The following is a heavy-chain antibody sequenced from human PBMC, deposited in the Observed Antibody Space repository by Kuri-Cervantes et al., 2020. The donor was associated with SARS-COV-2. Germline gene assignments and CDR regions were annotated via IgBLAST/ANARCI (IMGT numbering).Heavy chain of an antibody. CDR1: GFDFSTYS. CDR2: IVGPSNSYI. D-gene: IGHD3-3*01. J-gene: IGHJ4*02. V-gene: IGHV3-21*01. CDR3: ARVEGISLDY. Sequence: GGSLRLSCAASGFDFSTYSMNWVRQAPGKGLEWVSSIVGPSNSYIYYADSVKGRFTISRDNAKNSLYLQMNSLRAEDTAVYYCARVEGISLDYWGQGTLVTVSS.